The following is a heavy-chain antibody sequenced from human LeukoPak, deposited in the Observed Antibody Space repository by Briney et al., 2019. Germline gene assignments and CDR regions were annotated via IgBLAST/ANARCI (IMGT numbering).Heavy chain of an antibody. J-gene: IGHJ5*02. Sequence: ASVKVSCKASGYTFTDYALHWVRQAPGQRLEWMGWINAGNGNTKYSQKFQGRVSITRDTSASTAYMELSSLRSEDTAVYYCARGLIAARALDPWGQGTLVTVSS. D-gene: IGHD6-6*01. CDR2: INAGNGNT. CDR1: GYTFTDYA. CDR3: ARGLIAARALDP. V-gene: IGHV1-3*01.